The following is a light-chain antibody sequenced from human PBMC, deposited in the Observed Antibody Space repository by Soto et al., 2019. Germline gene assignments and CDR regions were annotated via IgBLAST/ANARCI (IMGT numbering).Light chain of an antibody. CDR2: GAS. V-gene: IGKV3-20*01. J-gene: IGKJ2*01. CDR3: QQYGSSPRT. Sequence: EIVMTQSPATLSLSPGERATLSCRASQSVSSSYVAWYQQKPGQAPRLLIYGASSRATGIPDRFSGSGSVTDFTLSISRLEPEDFAVYYCQQYGSSPRTFGQGTKLEIK. CDR1: QSVSSSY.